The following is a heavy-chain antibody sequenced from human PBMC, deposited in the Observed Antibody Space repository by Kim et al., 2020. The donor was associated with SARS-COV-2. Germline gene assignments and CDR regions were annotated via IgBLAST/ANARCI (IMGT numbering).Heavy chain of an antibody. J-gene: IGHJ2*01. CDR2: ISGSGGST. V-gene: IGHV3-23*01. CDR1: GFTFSSYA. D-gene: IGHD4-17*01. CDR3: AKAPDYGDFTPGRGWYFDL. Sequence: GGSLRLSCAASGFTFSSYAMSWVRQAPGKGLEWVSAISGSGGSTYYADSVKGRFTISRDNSKNTLYLQMNSLRAEDTAVYYCAKAPDYGDFTPGRGWYFDLWGRGTLVTVSS.